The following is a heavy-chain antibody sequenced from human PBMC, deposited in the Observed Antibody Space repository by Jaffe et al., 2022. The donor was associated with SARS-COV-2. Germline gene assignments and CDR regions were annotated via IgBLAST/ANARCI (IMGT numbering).Heavy chain of an antibody. V-gene: IGHV4-34*01. CDR3: ASVLTTSRSYYYYYMDV. J-gene: IGHJ6*03. Sequence: QVQLQQWGAGLLKPSETLSLTCAVYGGSFSGYYWSWIRQPPGKGLEWIGEINHSGSTNYNPSLKSRVTISVDTSKNQFSLKLSSVTAADTAVYYCASVLTTSRSYYYYYMDVWGKGTTVTVSS. CDR1: GGSFSGYY. D-gene: IGHD4-17*01. CDR2: INHSGST.